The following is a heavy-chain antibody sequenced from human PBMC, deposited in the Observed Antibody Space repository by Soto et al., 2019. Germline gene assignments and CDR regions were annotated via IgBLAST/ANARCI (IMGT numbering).Heavy chain of an antibody. V-gene: IGHV1-46*02. D-gene: IGHD2-15*01. Sequence: GAPVKVSCKASGDSLNRYDMHWVRQAPGQGLEWMGKINPSGGSRSFAQKFQDRVTMTRDTSASTVYMELSSLRSQAAAVYFCAPDSNAQKDTFDIWSQRTMVTVSS. CDR2: INPSGGSR. CDR3: APDSNAQKDTFDI. CDR1: GDSLNRYD. J-gene: IGHJ3*02.